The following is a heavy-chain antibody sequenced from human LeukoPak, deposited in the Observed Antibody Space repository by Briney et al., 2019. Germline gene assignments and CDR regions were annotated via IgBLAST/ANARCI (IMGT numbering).Heavy chain of an antibody. CDR3: ARYGPGVVVVAAIDY. V-gene: IGHV3-74*01. J-gene: IGHJ4*02. D-gene: IGHD2-15*01. CDR1: GLTFSSYW. CDR2: INSDGSST. Sequence: QPGGSLRLSCAASGLTFSSYWMHWVRQAPGKGLVWVSRINSDGSSTSYADSVKGRFTISRDNAKNTLYLQMNSLRAEDTAVYYCARYGPGVVVVAAIDYWGQGTLVTVSS.